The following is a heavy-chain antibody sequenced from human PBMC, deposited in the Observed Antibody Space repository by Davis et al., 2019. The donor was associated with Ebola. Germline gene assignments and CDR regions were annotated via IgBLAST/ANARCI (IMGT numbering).Heavy chain of an antibody. CDR2: IKQDGSEK. D-gene: IGHD1-1*01. J-gene: IGHJ4*02. CDR3: ARGSENWNYVDY. V-gene: IGHV3-7*01. CDR1: GFTFSDYY. Sequence: GGSLRLSCAAPGFTFSDYYMSWVRQAPGKGLEWVANIKQDGSEKHYLDSVKGRFTISRDIAKNSLYLQMNSLRDEDTAVYYCARGSENWNYVDYWGQGTLVTVSS.